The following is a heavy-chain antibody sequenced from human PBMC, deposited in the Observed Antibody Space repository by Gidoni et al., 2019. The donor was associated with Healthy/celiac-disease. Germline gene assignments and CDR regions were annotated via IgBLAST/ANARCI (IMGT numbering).Heavy chain of an antibody. CDR1: GFTFRSYS. J-gene: IGHJ3*02. CDR2: ISSSSSYI. CDR3: ARALPRPPIAAAGIKPPDAFDI. Sequence: EVQLVESGGGLVKPGGSLRLSCAASGFTFRSYSMNWVRQAPGKGLEWVSSISSSSSYIYYADSVKGRFTISRDNAKNSQYLQMNSLRAEDTAVYYCARALPRPPIAAAGIKPPDAFDIWGQGTMVTVSS. D-gene: IGHD6-13*01. V-gene: IGHV3-21*01.